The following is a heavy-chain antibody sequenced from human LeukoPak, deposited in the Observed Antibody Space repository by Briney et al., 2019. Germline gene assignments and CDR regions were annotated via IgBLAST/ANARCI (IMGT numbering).Heavy chain of an antibody. CDR1: GFTFSSYS. V-gene: IGHV3-21*01. CDR3: ASVPTSYLQDAFDI. CDR2: ISSSSSYI. J-gene: IGHJ3*02. Sequence: PGGSLRLSCAASGFTFSSYSMNWVRQAPGKGLEWVSCISSSSSYIHYADSVKGRFTISRDNAKNSLFLQMNSLRAEDTYVYYCASVPTSYLQDAFDIWGQGTMVSVSS. D-gene: IGHD1-26*01.